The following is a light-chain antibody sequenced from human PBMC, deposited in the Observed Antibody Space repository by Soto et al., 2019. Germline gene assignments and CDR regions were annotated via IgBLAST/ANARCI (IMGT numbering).Light chain of an antibody. CDR3: QQYNNWPQT. CDR1: QSVSNN. V-gene: IGKV3-15*01. Sequence: EIVMTQSPATLSVSPGERATLSCRASQSVSNNLAWYQQKPGQAPRLLIHGASTRATGISARFSGSGSGTEFTLTISSLQSEDFAVYYCQQYNNWPQTFGQGTKVDIK. CDR2: GAS. J-gene: IGKJ1*01.